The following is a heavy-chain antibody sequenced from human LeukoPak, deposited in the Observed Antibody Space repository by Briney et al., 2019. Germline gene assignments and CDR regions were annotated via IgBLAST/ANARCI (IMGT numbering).Heavy chain of an antibody. J-gene: IGHJ5*02. D-gene: IGHD1-1*01. V-gene: IGHV1-18*01. CDR3: ARDQVQLERRGLRRYGWFDP. Sequence: ASVKVSCKASGYTFTSYGVSWVRRAPGQGLEWMGCNSAYNGNTNYAQKLQGRVTMTTDTSTSTAYMELRSLRSDDTAVYYCARDQVQLERRGLRRYGWFDPWGQGTLVTVSS. CDR2: NSAYNGNT. CDR1: GYTFTSYG.